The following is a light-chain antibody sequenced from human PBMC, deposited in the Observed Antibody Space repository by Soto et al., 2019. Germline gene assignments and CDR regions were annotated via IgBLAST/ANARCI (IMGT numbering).Light chain of an antibody. CDR2: DVS. CDR3: SSYTSSSTIYV. J-gene: IGLJ1*01. CDR1: SSDVGGYNY. V-gene: IGLV2-14*01. Sequence: QSALTQPASVSGSPGQSITISCTGTSSDVGGYNYVSWFQQHPGKAPKLMIYDVSNRPSGVSNRFSGSTSGNTASLTISGLQAEDEADYYCSSYTSSSTIYVFGTGTKVTV.